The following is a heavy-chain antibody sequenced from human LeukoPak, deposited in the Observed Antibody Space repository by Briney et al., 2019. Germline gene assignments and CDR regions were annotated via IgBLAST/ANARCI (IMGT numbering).Heavy chain of an antibody. J-gene: IGHJ4*02. Sequence: GGSLRLSCAASGFTFSSYAMSWVRQAPGKGLEWVSSLNGRGDSPYYADSVKGRFTISRDNSKNTLYLQMHGLRVEDTAVYYCAKGPHRDYWGQGTLLTVSS. CDR2: LNGRGDSP. CDR3: AKGPHRDY. V-gene: IGHV3-23*01. CDR1: GFTFSSYA.